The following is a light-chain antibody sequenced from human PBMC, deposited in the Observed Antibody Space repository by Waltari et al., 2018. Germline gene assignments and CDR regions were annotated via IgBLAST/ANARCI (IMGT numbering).Light chain of an antibody. CDR3: QSGDNSGTNRVL. J-gene: IGLJ2*01. Sequence: SYELTQPPSVSVSPGQTARITCSGDALPKQYVYWYQQKSGQAPILVLYKDRERPSGIPERFSGSSSGTTGTLTIRGVQAEDEADYYCQSGDNSGTNRVLFGGGTKLTVL. CDR2: KDR. V-gene: IGLV3-25*03. CDR1: ALPKQY.